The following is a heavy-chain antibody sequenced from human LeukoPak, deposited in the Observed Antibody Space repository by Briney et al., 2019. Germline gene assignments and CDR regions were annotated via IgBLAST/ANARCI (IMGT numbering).Heavy chain of an antibody. CDR2: INHSGST. Sequence: SETLSLTCAVYGGSFSGYYWSWIRQPPGKGLGWIGEINHSGSTNYNPSLKSRVTISVDTSKNQFSLKLSSVTAADTAVYYCARGRYYYGSGPYMDVWGKGTTVTVSS. CDR1: GGSFSGYY. D-gene: IGHD3-10*01. CDR3: ARGRYYYGSGPYMDV. J-gene: IGHJ6*03. V-gene: IGHV4-34*01.